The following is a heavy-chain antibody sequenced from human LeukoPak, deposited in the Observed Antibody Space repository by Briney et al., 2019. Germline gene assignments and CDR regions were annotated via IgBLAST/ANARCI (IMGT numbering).Heavy chain of an antibody. V-gene: IGHV3-23*01. D-gene: IGHD5-18*01. CDR3: VKEPRGYSFSFDI. Sequence: GGALRLSCAASGFTFSTGAINWVRQGPGEGVGWGSAVCGSGGKAFYADSVKGRFTLSRDNPNNTLYLQINSRRPDDTAVYYCVKEPRGYSFSFDIWGQGTMVTVSS. CDR1: GFTFSTGA. J-gene: IGHJ3*02. CDR2: VCGSGGKA.